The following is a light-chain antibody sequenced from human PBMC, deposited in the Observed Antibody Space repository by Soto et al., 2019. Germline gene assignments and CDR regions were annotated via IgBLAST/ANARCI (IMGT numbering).Light chain of an antibody. CDR1: QSVSTY. V-gene: IGKV3-11*01. Sequence: EIVLTQSPATLSLSPGERATLSCRASQSVSTYVNWFQQQPGQPPRLLIYGPSNRVTGIPDRISGSGSGTDFTLTISSLEPEDSAVYYCQQNSNWQGTFGQGTKVDIK. CDR2: GPS. CDR3: QQNSNWQGT. J-gene: IGKJ1*01.